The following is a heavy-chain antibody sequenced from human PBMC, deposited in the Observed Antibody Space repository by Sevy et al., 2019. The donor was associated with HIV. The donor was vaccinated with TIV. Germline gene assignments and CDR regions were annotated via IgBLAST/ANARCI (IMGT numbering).Heavy chain of an antibody. Sequence: GGSLRLSCAASGFTFSSYSMNWVRQAPGKGLEWVSYISSSSSTIYYADSVKGRFTISRDNAKNSLYLQMNILRAEDTAVYYCARVGIVVGGAFDIWGQGTMVTVSS. J-gene: IGHJ3*02. D-gene: IGHD2-15*01. V-gene: IGHV3-48*01. CDR3: ARVGIVVGGAFDI. CDR2: ISSSSSTI. CDR1: GFTFSSYS.